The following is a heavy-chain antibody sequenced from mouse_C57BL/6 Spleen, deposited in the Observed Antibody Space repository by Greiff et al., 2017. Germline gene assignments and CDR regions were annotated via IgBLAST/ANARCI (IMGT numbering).Heavy chain of an antibody. D-gene: IGHD2-3*01. V-gene: IGHV1-69*01. CDR1: GYTFTSYW. CDR2: IDPSDSYT. J-gene: IGHJ2*01. CDR3: ARGIYDGYFYYFAD. Sequence: QVQLQQPGAELVMPGASVKLSCKASGYTFTSYWMHWVKQRPGQGLEWIGEIDPSDSYTNYNQKFKGKFTLTVDKSSSTAYMQLSSLTSEDSAVYYCARGIYDGYFYYFADWGQGTTLTVSS.